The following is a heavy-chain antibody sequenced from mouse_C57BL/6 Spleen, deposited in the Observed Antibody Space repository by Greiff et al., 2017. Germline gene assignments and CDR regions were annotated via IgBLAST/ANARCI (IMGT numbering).Heavy chain of an antibody. CDR1: GYAFSSSW. D-gene: IGHD1-1*01. CDR3: ARGNYGSSLGYFDV. V-gene: IGHV1-82*01. CDR2: IYPGDGDT. Sequence: VQLQQSGPELVKPGASVKISCKASGYAFSSSWMNWVKQRPGKGLEWIGRIYPGDGDTNYNGKFKGKATVTADKSSSTAYMQLSSLTSEDSAVYVCARGNYGSSLGYFDVWGTGTTVTVSS. J-gene: IGHJ1*03.